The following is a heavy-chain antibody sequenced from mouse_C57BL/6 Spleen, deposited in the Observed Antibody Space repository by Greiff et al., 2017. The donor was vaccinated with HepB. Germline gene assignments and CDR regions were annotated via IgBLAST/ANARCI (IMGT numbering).Heavy chain of an antibody. V-gene: IGHV14-4*01. Sequence: VTLKESGAELVRPGASVKLSCTASGFNIKDDYMHWVKQRPEQGLEWIGWIDPENGDTEYASKFQGKATITADTSSNTAYLQLSSLTSEDTAVYYCTTPPITTVVARAYWGQGTLVTVSA. CDR1: GFNIKDDY. D-gene: IGHD1-1*01. CDR3: TTPPITTVVARAY. CDR2: IDPENGDT. J-gene: IGHJ3*01.